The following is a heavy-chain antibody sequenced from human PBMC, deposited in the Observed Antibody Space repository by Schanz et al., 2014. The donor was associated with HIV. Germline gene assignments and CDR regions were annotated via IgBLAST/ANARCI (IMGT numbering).Heavy chain of an antibody. J-gene: IGHJ6*02. CDR3: AKDMGGVVPAAPFYYYGMDV. D-gene: IGHD2-2*01. CDR2: ISGSGAGT. V-gene: IGHV3-23*01. Sequence: EVQLLESGGGLVQPGGSLRLSCAASGFTFSSYAMSWVRQAPGKGLEWVSTISGSGAGTYYADSVKGRFTISRDNSKNTLFLQMNSVRAEDTALYYCAKDMGGVVPAAPFYYYGMDVWGQGTTVTVSS. CDR1: GFTFSSYA.